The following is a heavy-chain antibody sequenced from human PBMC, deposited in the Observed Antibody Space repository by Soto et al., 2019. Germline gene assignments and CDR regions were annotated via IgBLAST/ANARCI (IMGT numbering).Heavy chain of an antibody. J-gene: IGHJ6*02. V-gene: IGHV1-69*01. Sequence: QVQLVQSGAEVKKPGSSVKVSCKASGGTFSSYAISWVRQAPGQGLEWMGGIISIFGTANYAQKFQGRVKITADESTSTAYMELSSLRSADMAVYYCARRGVMVRAVIIDYYYGMDVWGQGTTVTVSS. CDR2: IISIFGTA. CDR1: GGTFSSYA. CDR3: ARRGVMVRAVIIDYYYGMDV. D-gene: IGHD3-10*01.